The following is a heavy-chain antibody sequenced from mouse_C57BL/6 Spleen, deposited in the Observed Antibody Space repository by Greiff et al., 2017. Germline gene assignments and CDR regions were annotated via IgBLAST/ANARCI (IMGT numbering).Heavy chain of an antibody. J-gene: IGHJ1*01. CDR3: ARDTTVVACRGYF. D-gene: IGHD1-1*01. CDR1: GFTFTDYG. Sequence: EVMLLESGAGLVKPGASLKLSCAASGFTFTDYGMHWVSQGPEKGLEWVAYISSGSSTIYYADTVKGRFTISRDNAKNTLFLQMTSLRSEDTAMYYCARDTTVVACRGYF. V-gene: IGHV5-17*01. CDR2: ISSGSSTI.